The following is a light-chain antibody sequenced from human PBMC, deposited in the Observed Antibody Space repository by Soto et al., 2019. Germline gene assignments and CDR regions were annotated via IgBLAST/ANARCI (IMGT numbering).Light chain of an antibody. Sequence: LKQSPGTLSLYTGERATLSCRASQSVSSSYLAWYQQKPGQAPRLLIYGASSRATGIPDRFSGSGSGTDFTLTISRLEPEDFAVYYCQQYETFGQGTKVDI. CDR2: GAS. CDR3: QQYET. V-gene: IGKV3-20*01. CDR1: QSVSSSY. J-gene: IGKJ1*01.